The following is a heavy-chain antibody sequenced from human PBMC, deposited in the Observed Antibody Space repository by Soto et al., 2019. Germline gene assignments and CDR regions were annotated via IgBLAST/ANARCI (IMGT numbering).Heavy chain of an antibody. CDR3: ARVENTYYDNLDRPAY. J-gene: IGHJ4*02. D-gene: IGHD3-9*01. V-gene: IGHV1-69*13. Sequence: SVKVSCKASGGTFSSYAISWVRQAPGQGLEWMGGIIPIFGTANYAQKFQGRVTITADESTSTAYMELSSLRSEDTAVYYCARVENTYYDNLDRPAYWSQGTLVTVS. CDR1: GGTFSSYA. CDR2: IIPIFGTA.